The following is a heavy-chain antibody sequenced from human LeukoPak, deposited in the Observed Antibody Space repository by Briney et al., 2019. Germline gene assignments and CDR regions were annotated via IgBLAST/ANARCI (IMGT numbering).Heavy chain of an antibody. CDR1: GGTFSSYA. V-gene: IGHV1-69*06. CDR3: ARSAGGYCSGGSCRPPYYYYYYMDV. J-gene: IGHJ6*03. Sequence: ASVKVSCKASGGTFSSYAISWVRQAPGQGLEWMGGIIPIFGTANYAQKFQGRVTITADKSTSTAYMELSSLRSEDTAVYYCARSAGGYCSGGSCRPPYYYYYYMDVWGKGTTVTVSS. D-gene: IGHD2-15*01. CDR2: IIPIFGTA.